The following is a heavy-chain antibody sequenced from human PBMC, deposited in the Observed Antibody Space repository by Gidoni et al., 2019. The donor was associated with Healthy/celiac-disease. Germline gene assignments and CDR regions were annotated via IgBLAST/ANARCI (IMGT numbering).Heavy chain of an antibody. CDR3: ARDRISNYYDSSWSKSRRGIYYGMYV. D-gene: IGHD3-22*01. CDR1: GGTFSSYA. CDR2: IIPSFCTG. J-gene: IGHJ6*02. Sequence: QVQLVQSGAEVKKPGSSVKVPCKASGGTFSSYAISWVRQAPGQGLEGMGGIIPSFCTGNCAPKFQGRVTITADESTSTAYMELSSLRSEDTAVYYCARDRISNYYDSSWSKSRRGIYYGMYVWGQGTTVTVSS. V-gene: IGHV1-69*01.